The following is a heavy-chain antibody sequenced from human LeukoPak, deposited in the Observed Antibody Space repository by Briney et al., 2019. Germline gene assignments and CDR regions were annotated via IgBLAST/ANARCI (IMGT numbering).Heavy chain of an antibody. D-gene: IGHD2-2*01. Sequence: ASVKVSCKASRYTFTSYDINWVRQATGQGLEWMGWMNPNSGNTGYAQKFQGRVTITRNTSISTAYMELSSLRSEDTAVYYCARVVPDFINWFDPWGQGTLVTVSS. V-gene: IGHV1-8*03. CDR1: RYTFTSYD. CDR2: MNPNSGNT. CDR3: ARVVPDFINWFDP. J-gene: IGHJ5*02.